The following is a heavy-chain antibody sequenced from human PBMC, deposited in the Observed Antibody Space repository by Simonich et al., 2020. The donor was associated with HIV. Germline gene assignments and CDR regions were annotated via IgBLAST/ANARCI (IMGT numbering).Heavy chain of an antibody. CDR1: GFTFSTYS. Sequence: EVQLVESGGGLVKPGGSLRLSCAASGFTFSTYSMNWVRQAPGKGLEWGSSISSTSTDIYYADAWNGRFTISRDNAKNSLYRQMNSLRAEDTAVYYCARDPSDYFDTSGYYHGHFDYWGQGTLVTVSS. V-gene: IGHV3-21*01. CDR3: ARDPSDYFDTSGYYHGHFDY. J-gene: IGHJ4*02. CDR2: ISSTSTDI. D-gene: IGHD3-22*01.